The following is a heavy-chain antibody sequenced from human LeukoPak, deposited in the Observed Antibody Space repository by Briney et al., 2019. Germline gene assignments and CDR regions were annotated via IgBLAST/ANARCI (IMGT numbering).Heavy chain of an antibody. CDR3: ARNTTVTDWYFDL. CDR2: IYHSGST. V-gene: IGHV4-39*01. J-gene: IGHJ2*01. Sequence: PSETLSLTYTVPGGAISSSSHYWGWVRQPRGRGLEWIGSIYHSGSTVYNPSLKSRVAISVDTSRNQFSLKLNSFTASDTAVYYCARNTTVTDWYFDLWGRGTLVTVSS. CDR1: GGAISSSSHY. D-gene: IGHD4-17*01.